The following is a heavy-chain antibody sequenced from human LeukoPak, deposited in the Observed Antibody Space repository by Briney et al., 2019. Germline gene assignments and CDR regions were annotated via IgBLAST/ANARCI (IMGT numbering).Heavy chain of an antibody. CDR2: IRYDGGSK. CDR1: GFTFSTYG. Sequence: GGSLRLSCAASGFTFSTYGMHWVRQAPGKGLEWVAFIRYDGGSKYYADSVKGRFTISRDNSKHTLYLQMNSLRAEDTAVYYCAKDGSGSFSHFDYWGQGTLVTVFS. V-gene: IGHV3-30*02. D-gene: IGHD1-26*01. CDR3: AKDGSGSFSHFDY. J-gene: IGHJ4*02.